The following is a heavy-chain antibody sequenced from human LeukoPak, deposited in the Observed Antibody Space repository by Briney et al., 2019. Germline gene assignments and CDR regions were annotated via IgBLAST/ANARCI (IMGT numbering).Heavy chain of an antibody. D-gene: IGHD6-19*01. J-gene: IGHJ6*02. CDR2: IYPADSGDSDT. Sequence: GDSLKISCKGSGYSFTTYWIAWVRQMPGKGLEWMGIIYPADSGDSDTRYSPSFQGQVTISADKSISTAYLQWSSLKASDTAIYYCARHCSSGWSDPTYYYCGMDVWGQGTTVTVSS. CDR1: GYSFTTYW. CDR3: ARHCSSGWSDPTYYYCGMDV. V-gene: IGHV5-51*01.